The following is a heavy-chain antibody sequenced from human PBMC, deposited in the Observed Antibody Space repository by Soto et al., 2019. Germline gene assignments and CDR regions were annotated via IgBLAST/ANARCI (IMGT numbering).Heavy chain of an antibody. CDR3: AKDWAPSSAAYYFDY. J-gene: IGHJ4*02. CDR1: GFTFSTYG. V-gene: IGHV3-30*18. Sequence: QVQLVESGGGVGQPGRSLRLSCAGSGFTFSTYGIHWVRQAPGKGLEWVAVISFDGSYKYYADSVKGRFTVSRDNSKNTLYLQMSSLRAEDTAVYYCAKDWAPSSAAYYFDYWGQGTLVTVSS. CDR2: ISFDGSYK. D-gene: IGHD6-19*01.